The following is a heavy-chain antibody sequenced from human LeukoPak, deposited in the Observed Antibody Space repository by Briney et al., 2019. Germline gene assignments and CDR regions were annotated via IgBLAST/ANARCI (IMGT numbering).Heavy chain of an antibody. Sequence: SETLSLTCTVSGGSISSHYWSWIRQPPGKGLEWIGYIYYSGSTNYNPSLKSRVTISVDTSKNQFSLKLSSVTAADTAVYYCARDGGGGYSDYWGQGTLVTVSS. V-gene: IGHV4-59*11. CDR3: ARDGGGGYSDY. J-gene: IGHJ4*02. CDR1: GGSISSHY. D-gene: IGHD5-18*01. CDR2: IYYSGST.